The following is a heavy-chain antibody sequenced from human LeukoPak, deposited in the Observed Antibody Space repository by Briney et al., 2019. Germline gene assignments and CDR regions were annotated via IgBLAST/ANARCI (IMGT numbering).Heavy chain of an antibody. CDR3: ARDSAAAGPFDY. J-gene: IGHJ4*02. CDR1: GFTFSSYA. V-gene: IGHV3-23*01. CDR2: ISGSGGST. Sequence: GGSLRLSCAASGFTFSSYAMSWVRQAPGKGLEWVSDISGSGGSTYYADSVKGRFTISRDNSKNTLYLQMKSLRAEDTAVYYCARDSAAAGPFDYWGQGTLVTVSS. D-gene: IGHD6-13*01.